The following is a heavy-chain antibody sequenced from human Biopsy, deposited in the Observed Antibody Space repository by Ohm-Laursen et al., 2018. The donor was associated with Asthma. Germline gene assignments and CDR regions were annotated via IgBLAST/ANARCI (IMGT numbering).Heavy chain of an antibody. Sequence: SLRLSCSASGITFSTYGMHWVRQAPGKGLEWVSFIWYDGRKKTYADSVKGRFTISRDNSKNTLYPQMNSLRAEDTAVYYCARKIAARGGMGVWGQGTTVTVSS. CDR3: ARKIAARGGMGV. V-gene: IGHV3-33*01. CDR1: GITFSTYG. J-gene: IGHJ6*02. D-gene: IGHD6-6*01. CDR2: IWYDGRKK.